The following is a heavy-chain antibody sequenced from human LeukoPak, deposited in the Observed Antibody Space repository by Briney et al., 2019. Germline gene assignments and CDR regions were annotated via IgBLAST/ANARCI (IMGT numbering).Heavy chain of an antibody. J-gene: IGHJ4*02. CDR2: VDPEDGET. CDR3: ATVYIGCSGGSCHGPFDY. D-gene: IGHD2-15*01. Sequence: GASVKISCKASGYTFTDYYMHWVQQALGKGLEWMGRVDPEDGETIYAEKFQGRVTITADTSTDTAYMELSSLRSEDTAVYYCATVYIGCSGGSCHGPFDYWGQGTLVTVSS. CDR1: GYTFTDYY. V-gene: IGHV1-69-2*01.